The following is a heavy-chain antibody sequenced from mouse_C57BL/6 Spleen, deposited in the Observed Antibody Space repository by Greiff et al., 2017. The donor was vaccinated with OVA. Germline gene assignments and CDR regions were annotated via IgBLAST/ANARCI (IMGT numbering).Heavy chain of an antibody. CDR2: IHPNSGST. Sequence: QVQLQQPGAELVKPGASVKLSCKASGYTFTSYWMHWVKQRPGQGLEWIGMIHPNSGSTNYNEKFKSKATLTVDKSSSTAYMQLSSLTSEDSAGYYCAGEGVYYYGSSYGYWGQGTTLTVAT. D-gene: IGHD1-1*01. CDR3: AGEGVYYYGSSYGY. V-gene: IGHV1-64*01. J-gene: IGHJ2*01. CDR1: GYTFTSYW.